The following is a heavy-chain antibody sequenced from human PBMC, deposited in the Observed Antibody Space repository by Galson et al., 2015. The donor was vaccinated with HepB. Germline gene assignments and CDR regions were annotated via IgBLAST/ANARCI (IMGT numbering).Heavy chain of an antibody. CDR2: INGDGSGA. V-gene: IGHV3-74*01. Sequence: SLRLSCAASGFTFTSYSMHWVRQAPGKGLVWVSRINGDGSGATYAGSVKGRFTISRDNAKSTLYLQMNSLRVEDTAVYYCTGVDSGYYGKTEHWGQGTLVTVSS. CDR3: TGVDSGYYGKTEH. D-gene: IGHD5-12*01. CDR1: GFTFTSYS. J-gene: IGHJ1*01.